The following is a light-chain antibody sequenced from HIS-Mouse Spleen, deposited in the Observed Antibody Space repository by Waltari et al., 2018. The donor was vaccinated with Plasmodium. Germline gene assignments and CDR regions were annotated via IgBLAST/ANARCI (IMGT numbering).Light chain of an antibody. V-gene: IGLV3-25*03. CDR2: KDS. Sequence: SYELTQPPSVSVSPGQTARITCSGDALPKQYAYRYQQKPGQAPVLVIYKDSERPSGTPERFSGSSSGTTVTLTISGVQAEDEADYYCQSADSSGTYVVFGGGTKLTVL. CDR1: ALPKQY. J-gene: IGLJ2*01. CDR3: QSADSSGTYVV.